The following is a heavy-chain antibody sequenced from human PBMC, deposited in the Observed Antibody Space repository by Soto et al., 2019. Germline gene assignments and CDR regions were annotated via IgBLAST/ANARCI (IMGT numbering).Heavy chain of an antibody. CDR3: ARDGQWLPRDGLRSAYYFDY. CDR1: GFNFSSYV. Sequence: QVQLVESGGGVVQPGRSLRLSCAASGFNFSSYVMHWVRQAPGKVLEWVAVIWYDGGNKYYADSVKGRFTISRDNSKNTLYLQMNSLRAEDSAVYYCARDGQWLPRDGLRSAYYFDYWGQGTLVTVSS. J-gene: IGHJ4*02. CDR2: IWYDGGNK. V-gene: IGHV3-33*01. D-gene: IGHD6-19*01.